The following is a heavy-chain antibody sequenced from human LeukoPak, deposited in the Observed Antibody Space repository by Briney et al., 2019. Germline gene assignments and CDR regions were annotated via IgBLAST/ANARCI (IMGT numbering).Heavy chain of an antibody. CDR1: GDSISSYS. Sequence: PSETLSLTCTVSGDSISSYSWSWIPQPPGKGLEWIGYVYYSGSTNYNPSLKSRVTISADTSKNQFSLKVRSVTAADTAVYYCARDPPQPGITAAGYFDLWGRGTLVTVSS. V-gene: IGHV4-59*01. CDR3: ARDPPQPGITAAGYFDL. D-gene: IGHD6-13*01. CDR2: VYYSGST. J-gene: IGHJ2*01.